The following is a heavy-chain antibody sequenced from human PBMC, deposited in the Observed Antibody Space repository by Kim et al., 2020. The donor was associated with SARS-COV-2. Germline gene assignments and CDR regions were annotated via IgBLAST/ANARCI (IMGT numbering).Heavy chain of an antibody. CDR3: TRAPDPGTKVDQ. CDR2: ISDSGTPL. J-gene: IGHJ4*02. V-gene: IGHV3-11*04. Sequence: GGSLRLSCAASGFTFSHCYMSWIRRAPGKGLEWVAYISDSGTPLYYADSVKGRFIVSRDNAKNSLYLQMDNLRAGDTAVYYCTRAPDPGTKVDQWGQGT. D-gene: IGHD1-1*01. CDR1: GFTFSHCY.